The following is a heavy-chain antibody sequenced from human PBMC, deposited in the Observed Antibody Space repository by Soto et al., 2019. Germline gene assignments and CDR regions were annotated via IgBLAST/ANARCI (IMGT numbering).Heavy chain of an antibody. D-gene: IGHD2-2*01. V-gene: IGHV3-23*01. CDR3: AKSSSWAHYYYIDV. CDR1: GFTFSSYA. J-gene: IGHJ6*03. Sequence: EVQLLESGGGLVQPGGSLRLSCAASGFTFSSYAMSWVRQAPGKGLEWVSVISGSGDTTNYADSVKDRFTISRDNSKNSLYLQMNSLRVEDTAIYYCAKSSSWAHYYYIDVGGKGTTVTVSS. CDR2: ISGSGDTT.